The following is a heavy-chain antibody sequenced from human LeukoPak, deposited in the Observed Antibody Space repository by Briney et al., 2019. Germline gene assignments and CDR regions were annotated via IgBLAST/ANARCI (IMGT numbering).Heavy chain of an antibody. D-gene: IGHD3-22*01. Sequence: GASVKVSCKASGYTFTDYYMHWVRQAPGQGLEWMAWINPNSCGANYAQKFQGRVTLTRDTSISTACMELSRLRSDDTAVYYCARASYYYTNGYRHNSGLPILDYWGQGTLVTVSS. J-gene: IGHJ4*02. CDR3: ARASYYYTNGYRHNSGLPILDY. V-gene: IGHV1-2*02. CDR1: GYTFTDYY. CDR2: INPNSCGA.